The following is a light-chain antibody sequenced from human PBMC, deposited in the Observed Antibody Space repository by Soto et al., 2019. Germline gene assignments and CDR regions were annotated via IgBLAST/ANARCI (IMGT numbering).Light chain of an antibody. CDR3: QQRSNFLT. Sequence: EIVLTQSPATLSLSPGERATLSCRASQSVSSYLAWYQQKPGQAHRLLIYDASNRATGIPARFSGSGSGTDFTLTISSLEPEDFAVYYCQQRSNFLTFGQGTRLEIK. CDR1: QSVSSY. J-gene: IGKJ5*01. CDR2: DAS. V-gene: IGKV3-11*01.